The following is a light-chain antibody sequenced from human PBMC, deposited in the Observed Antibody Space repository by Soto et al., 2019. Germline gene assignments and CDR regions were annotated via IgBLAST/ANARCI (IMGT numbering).Light chain of an antibody. V-gene: IGKV3-20*01. CDR3: QQYGRSGT. J-gene: IGKJ1*01. Sequence: EIVLTQSPGTLSFSPWERATLSCRASQSVSSNYLAWYQQKPGQAPRLLIYAASSRATGIPDRFSGSGSGTDFTLTISRLEPEDFAVYYCQQYGRSGTFGQGTKVDIK. CDR1: QSVSSNY. CDR2: AAS.